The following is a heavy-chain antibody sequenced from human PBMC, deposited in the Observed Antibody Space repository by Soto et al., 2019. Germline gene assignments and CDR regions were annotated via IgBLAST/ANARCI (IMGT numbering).Heavy chain of an antibody. CDR2: IIPIFGTA. CDR1: GGTFSSYA. CDR3: ARDRGPSSGYYPYWFDP. V-gene: IGHV1-69*12. J-gene: IGHJ5*02. Sequence: QVQLVQSGAEVKKPGSSVKVSCKASGGTFSSYAISWGRQAPGQALEWMGEIIPIFGTANYAQKFQGRVTITADESTSTAYMELSSLRSEDTAVYYCARDRGPSSGYYPYWFDPWGQGTLVTVSS. D-gene: IGHD3-22*01.